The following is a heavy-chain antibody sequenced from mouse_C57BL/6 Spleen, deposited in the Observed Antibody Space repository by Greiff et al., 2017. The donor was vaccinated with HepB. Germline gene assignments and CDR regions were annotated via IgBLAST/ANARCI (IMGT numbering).Heavy chain of an antibody. D-gene: IGHD2-10*01. V-gene: IGHV1-4*01. Sequence: QVHVKQSGAELARPGASVKMSCKASGYTFTSYTMHWVKQRPGQGLEWIGYINPSSGYTKYNQKFKDKATLTADKSSSTAYMQLSSLTSEDSAVYYCARSLLLESAMDYWGQGTSVTVSS. J-gene: IGHJ4*01. CDR2: INPSSGYT. CDR3: ARSLLLESAMDY. CDR1: GYTFTSYT.